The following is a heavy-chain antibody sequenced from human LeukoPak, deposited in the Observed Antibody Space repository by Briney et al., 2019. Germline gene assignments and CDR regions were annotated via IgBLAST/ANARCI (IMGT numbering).Heavy chain of an antibody. CDR2: ISYSGTT. J-gene: IGHJ4*02. V-gene: IGHV4-59*12. Sequence: SETLSLTCSVSGGSISSYYWSWIRQPPEKGLEWIGYISYSGTTNYNPSLKSRVTISVDTSKNQFSLNLSSVTAADTAVYFCARAPHFFDTSGSRYYFDYWGQGALVTVSS. CDR1: GGSISSYY. D-gene: IGHD3-22*01. CDR3: ARAPHFFDTSGSRYYFDY.